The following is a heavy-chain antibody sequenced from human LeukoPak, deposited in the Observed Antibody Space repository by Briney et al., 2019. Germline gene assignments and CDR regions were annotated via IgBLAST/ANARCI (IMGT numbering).Heavy chain of an antibody. D-gene: IGHD6-6*01. V-gene: IGHV4-4*07. J-gene: IGHJ4*02. Sequence: SETLSLTCNVSGGSISSYYWSWIRQPAGKGLEWIGRIYTSGNTNYNSSLKSRVTMSLDTSKNQLSLELTSVTAADTAVYYCAREYSSSAARTFDYWGQGTLVTVSS. CDR3: AREYSSSAARTFDY. CDR2: IYTSGNT. CDR1: GGSISSYY.